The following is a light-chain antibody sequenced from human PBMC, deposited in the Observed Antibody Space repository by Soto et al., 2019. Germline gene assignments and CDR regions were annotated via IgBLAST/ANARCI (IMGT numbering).Light chain of an antibody. CDR1: QSISTY. CDR2: KAS. CDR3: QPYNSDSRT. Sequence: DIHMTQSPSTLSASVIDIVTITFLASQSISTYLAWYRHKPGEAPKLLIYKASTLERGVPSRFSGSGSGTDFTLTISSLQPDDFATYYCQPYNSDSRTFGQGTKVDIK. V-gene: IGKV1-5*03. J-gene: IGKJ1*01.